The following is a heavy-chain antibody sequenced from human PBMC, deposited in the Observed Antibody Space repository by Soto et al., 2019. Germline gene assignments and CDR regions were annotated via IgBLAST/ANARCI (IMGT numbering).Heavy chain of an antibody. Sequence: SETLSVTCTVSGGSISSGDYYWSWIRQPPGKGLEWIGYIYYSGSTYYNPSLKSRVTISVDTSKNQFSLKLSSVTAADTAVYYCARDSRRGSRFDPWGQGTLVTVSS. J-gene: IGHJ5*02. CDR3: ARDSRRGSRFDP. CDR2: IYYSGST. V-gene: IGHV4-30-4*01. CDR1: GGSISSGDYY. D-gene: IGHD3-10*01.